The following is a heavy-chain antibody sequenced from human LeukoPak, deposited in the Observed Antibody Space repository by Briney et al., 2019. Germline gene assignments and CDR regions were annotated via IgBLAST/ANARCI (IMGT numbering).Heavy chain of an antibody. CDR2: IYSSGTT. CDR1: GVSISRYY. D-gene: IGHD2-15*01. J-gene: IGHJ4*02. CDR3: ARDGRDCSGGGCFD. Sequence: SETLSLTCTVSGVSISRYYWSWSRQPAGKGLEWIGRIYSSGTTNYNPSLKSRVTMSVDTSKNQLSLRLSSVTAADTAVYYCARDGRDCSGGGCFDWGQGTLVTVSS. V-gene: IGHV4-4*07.